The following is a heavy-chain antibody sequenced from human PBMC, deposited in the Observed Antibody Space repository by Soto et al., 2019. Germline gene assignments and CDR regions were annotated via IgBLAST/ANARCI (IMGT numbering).Heavy chain of an antibody. CDR1: GASISGYY. J-gene: IGHJ5*02. CDR3: VRDGTKTLRDWFDP. Sequence: SETLSLTCTVSGASISGYYWSWIRKSAGKGLEWIGRIYATGTTDYNPSLKSRVMMSVDTSKKQFSLRLRSVTDADTAVYYCVRDGTKTLRDWFDPWGQGISVTVSS. D-gene: IGHD1-1*01. CDR2: IYATGTT. V-gene: IGHV4-4*07.